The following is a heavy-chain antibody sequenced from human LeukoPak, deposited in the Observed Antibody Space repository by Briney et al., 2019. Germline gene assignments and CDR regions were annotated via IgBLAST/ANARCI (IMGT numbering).Heavy chain of an antibody. V-gene: IGHV3-11*01. D-gene: IGHD6-13*01. CDR1: GFTFSDYY. J-gene: IGHJ4*02. CDR3: ARQSSRRGYYFDY. Sequence: GGSLRLSCAASGFTFSDYYMNWIRQAPGKGLKWVSYMSTSGSTIYYADSVKGRFTISRDNAKSSLYLQMNSLRAEDTAVYYCARQSSRRGYYFDYWGQGTLVTVSS. CDR2: MSTSGSTI.